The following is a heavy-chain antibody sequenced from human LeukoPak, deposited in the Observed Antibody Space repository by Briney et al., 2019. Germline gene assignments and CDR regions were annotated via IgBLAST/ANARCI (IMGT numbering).Heavy chain of an antibody. V-gene: IGHV4-59*01. CDR3: AREGYYDSSGYFDY. D-gene: IGHD3-22*01. Sequence: SETLSLTCTLSGGSIRSYYWSWIRQPPGKGLEWLGYIYYSGSTNYKPSLNSRVTISVDTSKNQFSLKLSSVTAADTPVYYCAREGYYDSSGYFDYWRQGTLVTVSS. J-gene: IGHJ4*02. CDR2: IYYSGST. CDR1: GGSIRSYY.